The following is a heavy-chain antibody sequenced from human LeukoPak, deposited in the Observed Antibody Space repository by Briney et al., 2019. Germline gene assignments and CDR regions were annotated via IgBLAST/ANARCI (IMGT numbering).Heavy chain of an antibody. CDR1: GGSFSGYY. V-gene: IGHV4-59*01. CDR2: IYYSGST. Sequence: SETLSLTCAVYGGSFSGYYWSWIRQPPGKGLEWIGYIYYSGSTNYNPSLKSRVTISVDTSKNQFSLTLGSVTAADTAVYYCARVDGNDYYYYYMDVWGKGTTVTVSS. D-gene: IGHD4-23*01. CDR3: ARVDGNDYYYYYMDV. J-gene: IGHJ6*03.